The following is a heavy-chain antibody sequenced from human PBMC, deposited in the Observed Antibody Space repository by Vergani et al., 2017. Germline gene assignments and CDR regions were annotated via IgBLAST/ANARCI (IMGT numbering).Heavy chain of an antibody. D-gene: IGHD4-11*01. J-gene: IGHJ4*02. CDR2: IYYSGNT. Sequence: QVQLQESGPGLVKPSQTLSLTCTVSGGSISSGDYYWSWIRQPPGKGLEWIGYIYYSGNTYYNPSLKSRVTISVDTSKNQFSLKLSSVTAADTAVYYCAREGMTTVTTFDYWGQGTLVTVSS. CDR1: GGSISSGDYY. CDR3: AREGMTTVTTFDY. V-gene: IGHV4-30-4*08.